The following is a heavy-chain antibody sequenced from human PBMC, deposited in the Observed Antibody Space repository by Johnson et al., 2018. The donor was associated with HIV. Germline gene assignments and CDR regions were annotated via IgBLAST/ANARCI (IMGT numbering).Heavy chain of an antibody. CDR1: GFTFSSYA. D-gene: IGHD1-26*01. V-gene: IGHV3-30-3*01. Sequence: VQLVESGGGVVQPGRSLRLSCAASGFTFSSYAMHWVRQAPGKGLEWVAVISYDGSNKYYADSAKGRFTISRDNSKNTLYLQMNSLRAEDTAVYHCARDRIVGADYDAFDIWGQGTMVTVSS. J-gene: IGHJ3*02. CDR2: ISYDGSNK. CDR3: ARDRIVGADYDAFDI.